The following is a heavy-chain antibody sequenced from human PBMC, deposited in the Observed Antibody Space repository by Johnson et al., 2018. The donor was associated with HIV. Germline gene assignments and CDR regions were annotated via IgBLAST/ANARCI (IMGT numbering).Heavy chain of an antibody. CDR3: ARDSYYDSSGFSFDAFDI. Sequence: ESGGGLVQPGGSLRLSCAASGFTVSSNYMSWVRQAPGKGLEWVSVIYSGGSTYYADSVKGRFTISRDNSKNTLYLQMNSLRAEDTAVYYCARDSYYDSSGFSFDAFDIWGQGTLVTVSS. J-gene: IGHJ3*02. D-gene: IGHD3-22*01. V-gene: IGHV3-66*01. CDR2: IYSGGST. CDR1: GFTVSSNY.